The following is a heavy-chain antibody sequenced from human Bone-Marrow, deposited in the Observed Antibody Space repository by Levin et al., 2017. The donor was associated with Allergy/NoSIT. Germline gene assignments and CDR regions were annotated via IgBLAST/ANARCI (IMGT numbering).Heavy chain of an antibody. CDR1: GFTFNKIW. J-gene: IGHJ4*02. D-gene: IGHD2-21*02. V-gene: IGHV3-7*01. Sequence: LSLPCAASGFTFNKIWMSWVRQAPGKGLEWVANIKPDGTDKNYVDSVKGRFIISRDNAENSLTLQMNSLRVEDTAVYYCTTGGAWFLYWGQGTPVTVSS. CDR2: IKPDGTDK. CDR3: TTGGAWFLY.